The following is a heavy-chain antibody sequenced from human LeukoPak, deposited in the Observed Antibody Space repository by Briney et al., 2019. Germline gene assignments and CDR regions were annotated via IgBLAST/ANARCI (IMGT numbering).Heavy chain of an antibody. V-gene: IGHV3-30*04. J-gene: IGHJ4*02. CDR3: ARDFGYASGTYMVY. D-gene: IGHD1-26*01. CDR1: GFTFNNYA. Sequence: HTGGSLRLSCEASGFTFNNYAMQWVRQAPGRGLEWVAVISSDGRKPYYADAVEGRFTISRDNSKNTVYMQMNGLRAEDTAMYYCARDFGYASGTYMVYWGQGTLVTVSS. CDR2: ISSDGRKP.